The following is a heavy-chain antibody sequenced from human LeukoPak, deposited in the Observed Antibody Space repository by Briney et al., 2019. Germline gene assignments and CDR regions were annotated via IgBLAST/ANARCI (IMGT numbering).Heavy chain of an antibody. Sequence: SETLSLTCTVSGGSISNSIFYWGWIRQPPGEGLEWNGSIFYSGRTYYIPSLKSRATISVDTSKNQFSQELSSETAADMRLYYCAIEDSSGYRSWCDPWGRGTRDTLST. J-gene: IGHJ5*02. D-gene: IGHD3-22*01. CDR1: GGSISNSIFY. V-gene: IGHV4-39*02. CDR2: IFYSGRT. CDR3: AIEDSSGYRSWCDP.